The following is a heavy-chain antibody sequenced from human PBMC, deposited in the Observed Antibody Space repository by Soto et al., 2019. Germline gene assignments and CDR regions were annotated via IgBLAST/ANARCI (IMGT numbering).Heavy chain of an antibody. CDR2: IYYDGRT. D-gene: IGHD3-22*01. Sequence: GLVKPSQTLSLTCTVSGGSISSHSNYWSWIRQHPGKGLEWIGYIYYDGRTYFNPSLQSRLRMSVETSENQFYLKLSSLTAADTAVYFCARGNPIFDSSGLAFDYWGPGTLVTVAS. CDR3: ARGNPIFDSSGLAFDY. J-gene: IGHJ4*01. CDR1: GGSISSHSNY. V-gene: IGHV4-31*03.